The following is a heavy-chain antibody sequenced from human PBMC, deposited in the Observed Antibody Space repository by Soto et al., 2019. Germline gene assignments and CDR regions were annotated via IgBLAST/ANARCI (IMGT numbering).Heavy chain of an antibody. D-gene: IGHD2-21*01. CDR2: ISTGDLI. Sequence: GGSLRLSCTASGFSVSDYSVNWVRQAPGKGLEWISYISTGDLILYADSVKGRFTIARDIAKNSLCLQMDSLRDEDSAVYYCATWAIAVGGEGFWGQGTLVTVSS. CDR1: GFSVSDYS. J-gene: IGHJ4*02. CDR3: ATWAIAVGGEGF. V-gene: IGHV3-48*02.